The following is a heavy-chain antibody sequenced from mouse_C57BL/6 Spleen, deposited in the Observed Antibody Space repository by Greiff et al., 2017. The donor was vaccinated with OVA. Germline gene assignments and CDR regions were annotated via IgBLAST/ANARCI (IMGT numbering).Heavy chain of an antibody. V-gene: IGHV1-62-2*01. CDR2: IYPGGGSN. J-gene: IGHJ3*01. CDR3: ARHEDVLRRGFAY. Sequence: VKLQQSGAELVKPGASVKLSCKASGYTFTEYSIHWVKQRSGQGLEWIGWIYPGGGSNKYNEKFKDKATLTADKSSSTVYMELSRLTSEDSAVYFCARHEDVLRRGFAYWGQGTLVTVSA. D-gene: IGHD1-2*01. CDR1: GYTFTEYS.